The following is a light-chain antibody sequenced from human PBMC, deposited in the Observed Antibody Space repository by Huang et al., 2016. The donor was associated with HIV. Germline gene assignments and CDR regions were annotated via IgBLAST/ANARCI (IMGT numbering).Light chain of an antibody. Sequence: IQMTQAPSSLSAPVGDRVIITCRASQIINRYLNWYQQMSGRAPKLLISGASTLQGGVSPRFSGSGSGTDFTLTITDVQPEDSATYFCQQSYNIPRTFGQGTLLEI. CDR3: QQSYNIPRT. CDR1: QIINRY. J-gene: IGKJ2*01. V-gene: IGKV1-39*01. CDR2: GAS.